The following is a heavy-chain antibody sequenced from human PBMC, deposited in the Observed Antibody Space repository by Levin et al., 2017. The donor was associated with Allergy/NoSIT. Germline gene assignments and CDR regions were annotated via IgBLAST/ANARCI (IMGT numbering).Heavy chain of an antibody. CDR3: ARHPVAGNDAFDI. CDR2: INPNSGGT. D-gene: IGHD6-19*01. Sequence: ASVKVSCKASGYTFTGYYMHWVRQAPGQGLEWMGRINPNSGGTNYAQKFQGRVTMTRDTSISTAYMELSRLRSDDTAVYYCARHPVAGNDAFDIWGQGTMVTVSS. J-gene: IGHJ3*02. V-gene: IGHV1-2*06. CDR1: GYTFTGYY.